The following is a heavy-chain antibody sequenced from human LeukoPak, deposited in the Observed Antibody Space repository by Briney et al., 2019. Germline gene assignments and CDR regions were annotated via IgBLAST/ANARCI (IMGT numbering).Heavy chain of an antibody. J-gene: IGHJ3*02. V-gene: IGHV3-21*01. CDR2: ISSSSYI. D-gene: IGHD6-13*01. Sequence: PGGSLRLSCAASGFTFSSYSMNWVRQAPGKGLEWVSSISSSSYIYYADSVKGRFTISRDNAKNSLYLQMNSLRAEDTAVYYCARVVDSSSWHDAFDIWGQGTMVTVSS. CDR1: GFTFSSYS. CDR3: ARVVDSSSWHDAFDI.